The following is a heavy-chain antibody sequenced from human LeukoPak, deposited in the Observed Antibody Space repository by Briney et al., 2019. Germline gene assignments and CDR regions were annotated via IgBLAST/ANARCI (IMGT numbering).Heavy chain of an antibody. J-gene: IGHJ4*02. CDR1: GFTFSSYA. CDR3: ARDGPKIDY. CDR2: ISGSGGST. Sequence: RLSCAASGFTFSSYAMSWVREAPGKGLEWVSVISGSGGSTYYADSVKGRFTISTDNAKNSLYLQMNSLRAEDTAVYYCARDGPKIDYWGQGTLVTVSS. V-gene: IGHV3-23*01.